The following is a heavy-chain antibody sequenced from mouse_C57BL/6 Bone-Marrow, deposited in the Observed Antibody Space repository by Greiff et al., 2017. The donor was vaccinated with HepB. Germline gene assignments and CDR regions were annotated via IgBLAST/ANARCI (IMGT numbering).Heavy chain of an antibody. CDR3: ARDGSSYTGWYFDV. J-gene: IGHJ1*03. Sequence: EVMLVESEGGLVQPGSSMKLSCTASGFTFSDYYMAWVRQVPEKGLEWVANINYDGSSTYYLDSLKSRFIISRDNAKNILYLQMSSLKSEDTATYYCARDGSSYTGWYFDVWGTGTTVTVSS. CDR2: INYDGSST. CDR1: GFTFSDYY. D-gene: IGHD1-1*01. V-gene: IGHV5-16*01.